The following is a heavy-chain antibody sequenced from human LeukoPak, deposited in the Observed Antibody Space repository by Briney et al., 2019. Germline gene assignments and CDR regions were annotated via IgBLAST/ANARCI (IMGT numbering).Heavy chain of an antibody. Sequence: GESLKISCKGSGYSFPSYWISWVRQMPGKSLEWMGKIDPSDSYTNYSPSFQGHVTISVDKSISTAYLQWSTLKASDTAMYYCAANNWDEGGFDYWGQGTLVTVSS. J-gene: IGHJ4*02. CDR3: AANNWDEGGFDY. D-gene: IGHD1-26*01. CDR2: IDPSDSYT. CDR1: GYSFPSYW. V-gene: IGHV5-10-1*01.